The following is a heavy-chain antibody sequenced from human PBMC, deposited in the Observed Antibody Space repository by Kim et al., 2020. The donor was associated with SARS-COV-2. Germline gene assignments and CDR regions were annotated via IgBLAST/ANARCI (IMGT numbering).Heavy chain of an antibody. CDR3: ARAAVRGSYSGRYFDY. J-gene: IGHJ4*02. V-gene: IGHV4-34*01. CDR1: GGSFSGYY. D-gene: IGHD1-26*01. Sequence: SETLSLTCAVYGGSFSGYYWSWIRQPPGKGPEWIGEINHSGSTNYNPSLKSRVTISVDTSKNQFSLKLSSVTAADTAVYYCARAAVRGSYSGRYFDYWGQGTLVTVSS. CDR2: INHSGST.